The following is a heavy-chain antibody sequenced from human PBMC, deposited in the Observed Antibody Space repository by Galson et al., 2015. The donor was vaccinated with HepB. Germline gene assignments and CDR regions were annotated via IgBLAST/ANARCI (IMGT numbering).Heavy chain of an antibody. CDR2: IKGDGNKK. CDR3: ARDLNYMES. J-gene: IGHJ5*02. CDR1: EFISSNYW. Sequence: SLRLSCAASEFISSNYWMSWVRQAPGKGLEWVANIKGDGNKKSYADSVKGRFVISRDNAKNSVYLQMNGLRAKDTAVYFCARDLNYMESWGQGTLVTVSS. D-gene: IGHD3-10*01. V-gene: IGHV3-7*03.